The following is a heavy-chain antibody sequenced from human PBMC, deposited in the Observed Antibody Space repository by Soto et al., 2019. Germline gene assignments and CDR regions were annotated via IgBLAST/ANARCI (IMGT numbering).Heavy chain of an antibody. V-gene: IGHV3-21*01. CDR1: GFTFGSYS. CDR3: ARDGHSSGWNPDAFDV. D-gene: IGHD6-19*01. J-gene: IGHJ3*01. Sequence: GGSLRLSCAASGFTFGSYSMNWVRQAPGKGLEWVSFSSSSSNYIYYADSVKGRFTISRDNAKNSLYMQMNSLRAEDTAVYYCARDGHSSGWNPDAFDVWGQGTMVTVSS. CDR2: SSSSSNYI.